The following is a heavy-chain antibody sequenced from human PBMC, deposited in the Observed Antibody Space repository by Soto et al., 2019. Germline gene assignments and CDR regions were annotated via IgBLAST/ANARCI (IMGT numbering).Heavy chain of an antibody. CDR3: ARDSGSMDV. V-gene: IGHV4-30-2*01. CDR2: IYHSAST. J-gene: IGHJ6*02. CDR1: GGSISSGGYS. Sequence: PSETLSLTCAVSGGSISSGGYSWSWIRQPPGKGLELIGYIYHSASTYYNPSLKSRVTISVDRSKNQFSLKLSSVTAADTAVYYCARDSGSMDVWGQGTTVTVSS.